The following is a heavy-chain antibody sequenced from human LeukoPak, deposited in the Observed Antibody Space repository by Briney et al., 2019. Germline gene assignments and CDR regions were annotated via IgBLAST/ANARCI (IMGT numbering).Heavy chain of an antibody. CDR3: ARIEARYYYDSSGSVDY. V-gene: IGHV3-21*03. J-gene: IGHJ4*02. CDR2: ISSSSSYI. CDR1: GFTFSSYS. D-gene: IGHD3-22*01. Sequence: GGSLILSGAASGFTFSSYSMNWVRQAPGKGLEWVSSISSSSSYIYFADSVKGRFTISRDNAKNSLYLQMNSLRAEDTAVYYCARIEARYYYDSSGSVDYWGQGTLVTVSS.